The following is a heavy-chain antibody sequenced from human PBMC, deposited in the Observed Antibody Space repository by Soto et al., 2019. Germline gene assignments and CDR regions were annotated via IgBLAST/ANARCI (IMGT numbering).Heavy chain of an antibody. CDR1: GFTFNSDW. Sequence: PGGSLRLSCAAYGFTFNSDWMSWVRQAPGKGLEWVANIKQDGSEKYYVDSVKGRFTISRDNAKNSLYLQMNSLRAEDTAVYYCARVYSSSWYCAGYFPHWRQGTLVIAS. J-gene: IGHJ1*01. CDR2: IKQDGSEK. CDR3: ARVYSSSWYCAGYFPH. D-gene: IGHD6-13*01. V-gene: IGHV3-7*01.